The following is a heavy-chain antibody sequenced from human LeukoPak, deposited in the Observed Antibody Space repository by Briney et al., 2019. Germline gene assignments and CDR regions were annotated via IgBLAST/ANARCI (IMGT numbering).Heavy chain of an antibody. Sequence: ASVKVSCKASGYTFTSYDINWVRQATGQGLEWMGWMNPNSGNTGYAQKFQGRVTITTDESTSTAYMELSSLRSEDTAVYYCARDEEQQGYFDYWGQGTLVTVSS. CDR3: ARDEEQQGYFDY. V-gene: IGHV1-8*01. J-gene: IGHJ4*02. CDR1: GYTFTSYD. D-gene: IGHD6-13*01. CDR2: MNPNSGNT.